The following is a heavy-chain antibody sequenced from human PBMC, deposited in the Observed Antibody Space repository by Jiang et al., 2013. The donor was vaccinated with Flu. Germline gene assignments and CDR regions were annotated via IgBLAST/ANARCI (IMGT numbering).Heavy chain of an antibody. CDR1: GGSISSYY. CDR3: ARGFGTYVADI. D-gene: IGHD3-10*01. V-gene: IGHV4-4*07. J-gene: IGHJ3*02. Sequence: LLKPSETLSLTCTVSGGSISSYYWSWIRQPAGKGLEWIGRIYTSGGTNYNPSLKSRLTMSVDTSKNQLSLKLTSVTAADTAVYYCARGFGTYVADIWGQGTMVTVSS. CDR2: IYTSGGT.